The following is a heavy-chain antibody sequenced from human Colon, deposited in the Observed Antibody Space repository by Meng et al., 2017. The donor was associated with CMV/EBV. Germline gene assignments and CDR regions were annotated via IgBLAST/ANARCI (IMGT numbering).Heavy chain of an antibody. V-gene: IGHV1-2*02. D-gene: IGHD2-2*02. CDR2: IHPNSGGT. Sequence: ASVKVSCKASGYTFTGYYIHWVRQAPGQGLEWVGWIHPNSGGTNYAQEFKGRVTLTRDTSINTVYMELSRLTSDDTAVYYCARDMRGCDTDSCYTGGEYGMDVWGQGTTVTVSS. CDR1: GYTFTGYY. J-gene: IGHJ6*02. CDR3: ARDMRGCDTDSCYTGGEYGMDV.